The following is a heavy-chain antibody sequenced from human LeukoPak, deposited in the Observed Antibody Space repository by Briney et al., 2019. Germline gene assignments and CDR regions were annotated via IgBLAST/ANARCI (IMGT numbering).Heavy chain of an antibody. J-gene: IGHJ4*02. D-gene: IGHD1-26*01. CDR1: GFTFSSYA. V-gene: IGHV3-64*01. CDR2: ISNNGGST. CDR3: VRVSGSYGY. Sequence: GGSLRLSCAASGFTFSSYAMHWVRQPPGKGLEYVSAISNNGGSTYYANSVKGRLNISRDNSKNTLYLQMGSLRPEDMAVYYCVRVSGSYGYWGQGTLVTVSS.